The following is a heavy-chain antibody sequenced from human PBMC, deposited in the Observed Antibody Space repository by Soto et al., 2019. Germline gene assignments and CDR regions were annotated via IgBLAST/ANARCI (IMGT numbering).Heavy chain of an antibody. CDR2: IIPSFGTP. D-gene: IGHD1-26*01. Sequence: QVQLVQSGDEVKKPGSSVKVSCKASGGSFSSYAFSWVRQAPGQGLEWMGGIIPSFGTPNYAQRFQGRVTSSADESTTTVYMDLRRLRSEDTAVYYCARGSSSTVGPTGWFDPWGQGTRVTVSS. CDR1: GGSFSSYA. CDR3: ARGSSSTVGPTGWFDP. V-gene: IGHV1-69*01. J-gene: IGHJ5*02.